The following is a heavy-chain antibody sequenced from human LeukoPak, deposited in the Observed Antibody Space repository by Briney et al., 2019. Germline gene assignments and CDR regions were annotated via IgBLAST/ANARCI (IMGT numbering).Heavy chain of an antibody. CDR1: GYTFINYG. Sequence: ASVKVSCKASGYTFINYGISWVRQAPGQGLEWMGWICAYTGNTNYAQKFQGRVTMTTDTSASTAYMELRSLRSDDTAVFYCVRGRRAATILGGLDYWGQGTPVIVSS. CDR2: ICAYTGNT. J-gene: IGHJ4*02. V-gene: IGHV1-18*01. CDR3: VRGRRAATILGGLDY. D-gene: IGHD5-12*01.